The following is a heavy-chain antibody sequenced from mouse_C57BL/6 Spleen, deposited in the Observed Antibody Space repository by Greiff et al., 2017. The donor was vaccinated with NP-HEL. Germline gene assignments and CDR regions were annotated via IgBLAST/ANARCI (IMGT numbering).Heavy chain of an antibody. Sequence: QVQLQQSGAELVKPGASVKLSCKASGYTFTEYTIHWVKQRSGQGLEWIGWFFPGSGSIKYNAKFKDTATFTADTSSSTVYMELSRLTSEASAVYCGARHEENYSNPLFAYWGQGTLVTVSA. D-gene: IGHD2-5*01. V-gene: IGHV1-62-2*01. CDR1: GYTFTEYT. CDR2: FFPGSGSI. J-gene: IGHJ3*01. CDR3: ARHEENYSNPLFAY.